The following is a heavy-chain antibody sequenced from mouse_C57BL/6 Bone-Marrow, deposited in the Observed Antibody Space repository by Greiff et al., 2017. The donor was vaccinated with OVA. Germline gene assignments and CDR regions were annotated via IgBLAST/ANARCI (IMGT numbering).Heavy chain of an antibody. CDR3: TRGNYNY. D-gene: IGHD2-1*01. CDR2: IDPETGGT. J-gene: IGHJ2*01. Sequence: VQLVESGAELVRPGASVTLSCKASGYTFTDYEMHWVKQTPVHGLEWIGAIDPETGGTAYNQKFKGKAILTADKSSSTAYMELRSLTSEDSAVYYCTRGNYNYWGQGTTLTVSS. V-gene: IGHV1-15*01. CDR1: GYTFTDYE.